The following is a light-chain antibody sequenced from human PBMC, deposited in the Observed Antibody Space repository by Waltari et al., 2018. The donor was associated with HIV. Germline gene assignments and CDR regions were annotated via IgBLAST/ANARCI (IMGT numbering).Light chain of an antibody. CDR1: SSDVGRYNL. Sequence: QSALTQSASVSGSPGQSITISCTGTSSDVGRYNLFSWYQHHPGKAPKLMIYEVNKRPSGVSNRFSGSKSGNTASLTISGLQAEDEADYYCCSYAGSSTSVVFGGGTKLTVL. V-gene: IGLV2-23*02. CDR3: CSYAGSSTSVV. CDR2: EVN. J-gene: IGLJ2*01.